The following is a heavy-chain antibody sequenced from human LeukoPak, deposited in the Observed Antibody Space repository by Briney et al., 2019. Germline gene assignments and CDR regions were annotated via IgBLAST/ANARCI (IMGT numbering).Heavy chain of an antibody. V-gene: IGHV1-18*01. CDR3: ARSPSMVREVAYYYYMYV. CDR2: INTYNGNT. J-gene: IGHJ6*03. D-gene: IGHD3-10*01. Sequence: ASVKVSCKASGYTFTSYGIIWVRQAPGQGLEGMGWINTYNGNTNYAQKIQGRVTMTTDTFTSTAYMELSSLRSEDTAVYYCARSPSMVREVAYYYYMYVWGKGTTVTVSS. CDR1: GYTFTSYG.